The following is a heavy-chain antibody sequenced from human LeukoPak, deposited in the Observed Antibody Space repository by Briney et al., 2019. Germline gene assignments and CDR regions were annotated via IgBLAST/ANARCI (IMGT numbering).Heavy chain of an antibody. Sequence: GGSQRLSCVASGFTFSASAMHWVRQASGKGLEWVGRIRSRTNSYATAYAASVKGRFTVSRDDSKSTAYLQMNNLQTEDTAVYYCTDAANAPSWGQGTLVTVSS. CDR2: IRSRTNSYAT. V-gene: IGHV3-73*01. J-gene: IGHJ5*02. D-gene: IGHD2-2*01. CDR3: TDAANAPS. CDR1: GFTFSASA.